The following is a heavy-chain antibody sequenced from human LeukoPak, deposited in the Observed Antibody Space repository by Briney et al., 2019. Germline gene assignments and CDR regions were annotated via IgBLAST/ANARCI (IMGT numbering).Heavy chain of an antibody. V-gene: IGHV4-4*07. Sequence: PSETLSLTCTVSGDSISNYYWSWVRQPAGKGLEWIGRIYASGSSNYNPSLKSRITMSVDTSKSQFSLKLSSVTAADTAVYYCARCLNTYYYDNSGYSPEHYYMDVWGKGTTVIVSS. J-gene: IGHJ6*03. CDR2: IYASGSS. CDR1: GDSISNYY. D-gene: IGHD3-22*01. CDR3: ARCLNTYYYDNSGYSPEHYYMDV.